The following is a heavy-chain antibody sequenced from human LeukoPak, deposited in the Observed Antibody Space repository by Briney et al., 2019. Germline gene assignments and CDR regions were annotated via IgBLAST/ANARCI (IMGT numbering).Heavy chain of an antibody. CDR2: IWYEGSNK. D-gene: IGHD2-15*01. Sequence: PGGSLRLSCAASGFTFSSYGMHWVRQAPGKGLGCVAVIWYEGSNKYYADSVKGRFTISRDNSKNTLYLQMNSLRAEDTAVYYCARGHCSGGSCYRSYFDYWGQGTLVTVSS. CDR3: ARGHCSGGSCYRSYFDY. V-gene: IGHV3-33*01. CDR1: GFTFSSYG. J-gene: IGHJ4*02.